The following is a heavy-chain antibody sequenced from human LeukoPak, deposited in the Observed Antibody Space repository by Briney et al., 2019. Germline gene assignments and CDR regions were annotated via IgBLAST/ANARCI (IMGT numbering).Heavy chain of an antibody. CDR2: FNPNSGLT. Sequence: ASVKVSCKASGYTFNAYYIHWVRQAPGPGLEWMGWFNPNSGLTKYAQEFQGRVTMTGDTSVSTAFMELNRLTSDDTAIYYCAKGLDYGDPFNFDYWGQGTLVTVSS. CDR1: GYTFNAYY. J-gene: IGHJ4*02. V-gene: IGHV1-2*02. CDR3: AKGLDYGDPFNFDY. D-gene: IGHD4-17*01.